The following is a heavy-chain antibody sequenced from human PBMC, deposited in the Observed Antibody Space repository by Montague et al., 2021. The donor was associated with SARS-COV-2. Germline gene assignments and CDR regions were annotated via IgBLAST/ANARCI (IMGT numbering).Heavy chain of an antibody. CDR2: IFGSAAGT. D-gene: IGHD2-8*02. Sequence: SLRLSCAASGFAFNNFAMSWVRQAPGKGLEWVSSIFGSAAGTYYADSVKGRFTISRDNSKNTLYLQMNSLRAEDTAVYYCARELVPNYGMDVWGQGTTVTVSS. V-gene: IGHV3-23*01. J-gene: IGHJ6*02. CDR1: GFAFNNFA. CDR3: ARELVPNYGMDV.